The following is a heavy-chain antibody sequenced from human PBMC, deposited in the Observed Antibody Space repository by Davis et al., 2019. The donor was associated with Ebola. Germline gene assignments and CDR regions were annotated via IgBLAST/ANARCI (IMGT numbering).Heavy chain of an antibody. CDR3: ARRGGWSGAFLDY. D-gene: IGHD3-3*02. Sequence: GESLKISCKGSGFTFTTYWIGWACQLPGKGLVWMGIIYPGDSDTRYSPSFQGQVTISVDKSISTAYLQWSSLKASDTAMYYCARRGGWSGAFLDYWGQGTLVTVSS. CDR2: IYPGDSDT. V-gene: IGHV5-51*01. J-gene: IGHJ4*02. CDR1: GFTFTTYW.